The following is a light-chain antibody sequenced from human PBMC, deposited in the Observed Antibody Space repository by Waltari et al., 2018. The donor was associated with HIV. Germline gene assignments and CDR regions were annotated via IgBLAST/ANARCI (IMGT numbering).Light chain of an antibody. CDR3: QQYGSSRWT. Sequence: EIVLTQSPGTLSLSPGERATLSCRASQSVSSSYLAWYQQKPGQAPRLLIYGASSRATGIPDRFSGSGSGTDFTLTISRLEPEEFAVYYCQQYGSSRWTFGQGTKVEIK. J-gene: IGKJ1*01. CDR2: GAS. CDR1: QSVSSSY. V-gene: IGKV3-20*01.